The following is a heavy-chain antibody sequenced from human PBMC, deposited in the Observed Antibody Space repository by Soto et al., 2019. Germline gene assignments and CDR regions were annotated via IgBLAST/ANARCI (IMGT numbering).Heavy chain of an antibody. CDR3: ASSTYYYGSGSYYYRGGDAFDI. D-gene: IGHD3-10*01. Sequence: SETLSLTCTVSGGSISSGGYYLSWIRQHPGKGLEWIGYIYYSGSTYYNPSLKSRVTISVDTSKNQFSLKLSSVTAADTAVYYCASSTYYYGSGSYYYRGGDAFDIWGQGTMVTVSS. J-gene: IGHJ3*02. CDR1: GGSISSGGYY. V-gene: IGHV4-31*03. CDR2: IYYSGST.